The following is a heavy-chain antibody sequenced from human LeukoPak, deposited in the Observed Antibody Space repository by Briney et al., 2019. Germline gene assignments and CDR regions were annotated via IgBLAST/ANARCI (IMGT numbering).Heavy chain of an antibody. J-gene: IGHJ4*02. CDR1: GFTFSSYA. CDR2: ISYDGSNK. V-gene: IGHV3-30*04. Sequence: GRSLRLSCAASGFTFSSYAMHWVRQAPGKGLEWVAVISYDGSNKYYADSVKGRFTISRDNSKNTLYLQMNSLRAEDTAVYYCARERAAANYYSDYWGQGTLVTVSS. D-gene: IGHD6-13*01. CDR3: ARERAAANYYSDY.